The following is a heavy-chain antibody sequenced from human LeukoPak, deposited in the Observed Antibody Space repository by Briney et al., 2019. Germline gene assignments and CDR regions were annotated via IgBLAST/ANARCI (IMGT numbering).Heavy chain of an antibody. D-gene: IGHD3-22*01. J-gene: IGHJ4*02. CDR3: ASEGDSSGYEYFDY. Sequence: GGSLRLSCAASGFTFSRYAMRWVRQAPGKGLEWVAVISYDGSNKHYADSVKGRFTISRDNSKNTLYLQMNSLRAEDTAVYYCASEGDSSGYEYFDYWGQGTLVTVSS. V-gene: IGHV3-30*04. CDR1: GFTFSRYA. CDR2: ISYDGSNK.